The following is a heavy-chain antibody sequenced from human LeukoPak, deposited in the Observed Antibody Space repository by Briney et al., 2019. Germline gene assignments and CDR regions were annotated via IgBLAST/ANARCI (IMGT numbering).Heavy chain of an antibody. V-gene: IGHV3-23*01. CDR2: ISGSGANT. CDR3: AKERVVGEAGTVGFDF. D-gene: IGHD6-19*01. J-gene: IGHJ4*02. CDR1: GFTFSNCP. Sequence: GRSLRLSCVASGFTFSNCPMSWVRQAPGQGLECVTSISGSGANTYYSDSVKGRFTVSRENSRNTLYVQINNLRADDTAVYYCAKERVVGEAGTVGFDFWGQGALVTVSS.